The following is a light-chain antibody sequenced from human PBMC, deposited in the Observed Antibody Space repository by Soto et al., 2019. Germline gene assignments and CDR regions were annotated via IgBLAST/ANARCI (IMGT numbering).Light chain of an antibody. CDR1: QSVATNC. J-gene: IGKJ5*01. V-gene: IGKV3-20*01. CDR3: QQYGSSPQT. CDR2: GAS. Sequence: EIVLTQSPGTLSLSPGEGATLSCRASQSVATNCLAWYQQKAGQAPRLLIYGASSRATGIPDRFSGSGSGTDFTLTISRLEPEDFAVYYCQQYGSSPQTFGQGTRLEIK.